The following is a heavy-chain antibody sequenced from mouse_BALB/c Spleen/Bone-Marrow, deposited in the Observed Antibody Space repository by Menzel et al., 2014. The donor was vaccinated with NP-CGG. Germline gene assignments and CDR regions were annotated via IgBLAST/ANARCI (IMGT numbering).Heavy chain of an antibody. Sequence: LVESGAELVRPGVSVKISCKGSGYTFTDYAVHWVKQSHTKSLEWIGLISSYYGDATYNQKFKGKATMTVDKSSSTAFLELTRLTSEYSAIYYCARSGKVRNPMDYWAQGTSVTVSS. CDR3: ARSGKVRNPMDY. D-gene: IGHD2-14*01. CDR2: ISSYYGDA. V-gene: IGHV1-67*01. J-gene: IGHJ4*01. CDR1: GYTFTDYA.